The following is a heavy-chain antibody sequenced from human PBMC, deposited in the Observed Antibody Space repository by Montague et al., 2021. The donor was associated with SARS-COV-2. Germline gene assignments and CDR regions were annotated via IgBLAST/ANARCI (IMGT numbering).Heavy chain of an antibody. Sequence: SETLSLTCSVSGYSISSGYYWCWIRHPPGKGLEWVGCNSYIGKTYYSQPPKSRLTISLDSSKNQLSLQARSVTAAAAAVYYCVRVLDNRVRDYWGQGTLVTVSS. J-gene: IGHJ4*02. D-gene: IGHD3/OR15-3a*01. CDR3: VRVLDNRVRDY. CDR1: GYSISSGYY. V-gene: IGHV4-38-2*02. CDR2: NSYIGKT.